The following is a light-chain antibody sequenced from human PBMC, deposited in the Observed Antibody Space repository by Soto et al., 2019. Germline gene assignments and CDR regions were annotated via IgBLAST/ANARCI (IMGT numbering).Light chain of an antibody. CDR1: QSVSTN. Sequence: EIVMTQSPGTLSLSPGERATLSCRASQSVSTNLAWYQQIPGQAPRLLIYGASTMATGIPARFSGSGSGTEFTLAISSLQSEDFAVYYCQHYNDWPQTFGLGTKVEIK. CDR3: QHYNDWPQT. CDR2: GAS. J-gene: IGKJ1*01. V-gene: IGKV3-15*01.